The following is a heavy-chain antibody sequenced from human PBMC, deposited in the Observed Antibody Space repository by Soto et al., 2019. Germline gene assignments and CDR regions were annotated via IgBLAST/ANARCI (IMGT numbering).Heavy chain of an antibody. CDR1: SGSISSSNW. Sequence: SETLSLTCAVSSGSISSSNWWSWVRQPPGKGLEWIGEIYHSGSTNYNPSLKSRVTISVDKSKNQFSLKLSSVTAADTAVYYCARGYVAVAGTEEGGFDIWGQGTMVTVSS. CDR3: ARGYVAVAGTEEGGFDI. D-gene: IGHD6-19*01. J-gene: IGHJ3*02. CDR2: IYHSGST. V-gene: IGHV4-4*02.